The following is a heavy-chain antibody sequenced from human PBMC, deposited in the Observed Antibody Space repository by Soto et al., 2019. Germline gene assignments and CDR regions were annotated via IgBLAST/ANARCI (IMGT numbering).Heavy chain of an antibody. CDR3: ARYYYYYYGMYV. CDR2: MNPNSGNT. V-gene: IGHV1-8*01. Sequence: ATVKVSCKASGYTFTSYDINWVRQATGQGLEWMGWMNPNSGNTGYAQKFQGRVTMTRNTSISTAYMELSSLRSEDTAVYYCARYYYYYYGMYVWGQRTTVTVS. J-gene: IGHJ6*02. CDR1: GYTFTSYD.